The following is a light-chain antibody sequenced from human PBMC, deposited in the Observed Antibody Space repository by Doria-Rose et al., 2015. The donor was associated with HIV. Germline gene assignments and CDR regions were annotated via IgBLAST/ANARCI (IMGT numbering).Light chain of an antibody. V-gene: IGKV3-11*01. J-gene: IGKJ1*01. CDR1: QSINDE. CDR3: QQRSSWPRT. Sequence: TQSPATLSLSPGDRATLSCRVSQSINDELDWFPQKPGQAPRLLIYNASNRASGIPARFSGSGSGTDFTHTISSLEPEDFAVYFCQQRSSWPRTFGQGTKVETK. CDR2: NAS.